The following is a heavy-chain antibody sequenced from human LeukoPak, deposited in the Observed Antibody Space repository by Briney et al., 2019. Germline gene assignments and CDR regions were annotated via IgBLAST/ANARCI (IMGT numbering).Heavy chain of an antibody. J-gene: IGHJ4*02. CDR1: GFAFTTHG. D-gene: IGHD6-6*01. CDR3: ARDKGGSSED. CDR2: IEQDGSGK. Sequence: GGSLRLSCAASGFAFTTHGMSWVRQAPGKGQEWVATIEQDGSGKYYVDSVKSRFTISRDNAKNSLYLQMNSLRVEDTAVYYCARDKGGSSEDWGQGTLVTVSS. V-gene: IGHV3-7*01.